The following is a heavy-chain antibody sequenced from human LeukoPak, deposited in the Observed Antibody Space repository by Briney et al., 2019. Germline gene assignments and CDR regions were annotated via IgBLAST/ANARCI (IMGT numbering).Heavy chain of an antibody. CDR2: ISAYNGNT. D-gene: IGHD2-2*01. Sequence: ASVKVSCKASGYTFTSYPISWVRQAPGQGLEWMGWISAYNGNTNYAQKLQGRVTMTTDTSTSTAYMELRSLRSDDTAVYYCARVLEIVVVPAAHDYWGQGTLVTVSS. V-gene: IGHV1-18*01. CDR3: ARVLEIVVVPAAHDY. J-gene: IGHJ4*02. CDR1: GYTFTSYP.